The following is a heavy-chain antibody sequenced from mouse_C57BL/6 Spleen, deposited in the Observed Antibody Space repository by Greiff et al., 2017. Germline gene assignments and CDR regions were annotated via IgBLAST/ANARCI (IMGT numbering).Heavy chain of an antibody. CDR3: ARASMITTWYFDV. CDR1: GFTFSSYA. CDR2: ISDGGSYT. V-gene: IGHV5-4*03. D-gene: IGHD2-4*01. J-gene: IGHJ1*03. Sequence: EVMLVESGGGLVKPGGSLKLSCAASGFTFSSYAMSWVRQTPEKRLEWVATISDGGSYTYYPDNVKGRFTISRDNAKNNLYLQMSHLKSEDTAMYYCARASMITTWYFDVWGTGTTVTVSS.